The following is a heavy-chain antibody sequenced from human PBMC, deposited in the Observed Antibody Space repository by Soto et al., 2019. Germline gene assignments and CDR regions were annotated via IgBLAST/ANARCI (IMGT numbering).Heavy chain of an antibody. J-gene: IGHJ6*02. Sequence: GSLRLSCAASGFTFSSYEMNWVRQAPGKGXEWVSYISSSGSTIYYADSVKGRFTISRDNAKNSLYLQMNSLRAEDTAVYYCARREEAAGIGGYYYYYGMDVWGQGTTVTVSS. V-gene: IGHV3-48*03. CDR1: GFTFSSYE. D-gene: IGHD6-13*01. CDR2: ISSSGSTI. CDR3: ARREEAAGIGGYYYYYGMDV.